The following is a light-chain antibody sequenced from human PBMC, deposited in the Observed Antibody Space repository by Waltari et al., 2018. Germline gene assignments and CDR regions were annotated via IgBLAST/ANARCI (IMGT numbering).Light chain of an antibody. V-gene: IGKV3-11*01. J-gene: IGKJ4*02. Sequence: ILTHPPATLCLSPGDRATTPCRASQSASNSLSWYQQKPGQPPRLLIYSAITRATGAPARFSGSGSGTDFTLTIGSLEPEDSAVYYCLQRNSWPSTFGEGTTVEIK. CDR1: QSASNS. CDR3: LQRNSWPST. CDR2: SAI.